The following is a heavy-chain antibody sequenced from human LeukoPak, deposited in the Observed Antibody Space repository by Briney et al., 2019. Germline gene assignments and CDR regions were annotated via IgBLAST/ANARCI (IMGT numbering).Heavy chain of an antibody. Sequence: ASVKVSCKASGYTFTSYGISWVRQAPGQGLKWMGWISAYNGNTNYAQKLQGRVTMTTDTSTSTAYMELRSLRSDDTAVYYCARLSTVVTHFDYWGQGTLVTVSS. CDR3: ARLSTVVTHFDY. CDR2: ISAYNGNT. V-gene: IGHV1-18*01. J-gene: IGHJ4*02. D-gene: IGHD4-23*01. CDR1: GYTFTSYG.